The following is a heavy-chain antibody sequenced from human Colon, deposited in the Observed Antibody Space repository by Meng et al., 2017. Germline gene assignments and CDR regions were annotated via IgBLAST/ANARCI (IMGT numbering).Heavy chain of an antibody. CDR3: AKWGLGGYSDSGAFYPNY. CDR2: ISNSGVVT. V-gene: IGHV3-23*01. CDR1: GFTFGSYA. J-gene: IGHJ4*02. D-gene: IGHD3-22*01. Sequence: GESLKISCAVSGFTFGSYAMAWVRHGPGKGLEWVSAISNSGVVTNYAESVKGRFTISRDNSKNTLYLQMNSLRIEDTAVYYCAKWGLGGYSDSGAFYPNYWGQGTQVTVSS.